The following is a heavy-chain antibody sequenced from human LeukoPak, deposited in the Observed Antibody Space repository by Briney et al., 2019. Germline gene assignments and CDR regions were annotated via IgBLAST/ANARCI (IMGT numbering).Heavy chain of an antibody. J-gene: IGHJ2*01. CDR1: GFTFSSYA. CDR3: ANPRVTNYWYFDL. Sequence: GGSLRLSCAASGFTFSSYAMSWVRQAPGKGLEWVSTVSGSGVSTYYADSVKGRFTVSRDNSKNTLYLQMNSLGAEDTAVYYCANPRVTNYWYFDLWGRGTLVTVSS. CDR2: VSGSGVST. D-gene: IGHD5-18*01. V-gene: IGHV3-23*01.